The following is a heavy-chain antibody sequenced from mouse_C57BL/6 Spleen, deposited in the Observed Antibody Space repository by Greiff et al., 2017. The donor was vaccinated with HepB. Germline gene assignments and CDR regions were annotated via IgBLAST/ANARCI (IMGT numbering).Heavy chain of an antibody. Sequence: QVQLKQSGAELVKPGASVKISCKASGYAFSSYWMNWVKQRPGKGLEWIGQIYPGDGDTNYNGKFKGKATLTADKSSSTAYMQLSSLTSEDSADYFCARYDPRYAMDYWGQGTSVTVSS. V-gene: IGHV1-80*01. CDR1: GYAFSSYW. J-gene: IGHJ4*01. CDR3: ARYDPRYAMDY. D-gene: IGHD2-12*01. CDR2: IYPGDGDT.